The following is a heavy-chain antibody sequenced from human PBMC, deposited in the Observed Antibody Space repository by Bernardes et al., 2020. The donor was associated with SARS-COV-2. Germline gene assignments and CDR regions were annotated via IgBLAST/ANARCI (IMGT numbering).Heavy chain of an antibody. CDR2: INQDGSET. J-gene: IGHJ4*02. V-gene: IGHV3-7*01. D-gene: IGHD6-6*01. CDR1: GFTFRTFC. CDR3: ARIYSTSSFDFDY. Sequence: GGSLRLSCAASGFTFRTFCMTWVRQGPGKGLEWVANINQDGSETFYVDSVKGRFTISRDNAKNSLFMEMNTLRAEDTAVYYCARIYSTSSFDFDYWGQGTLVTVSS.